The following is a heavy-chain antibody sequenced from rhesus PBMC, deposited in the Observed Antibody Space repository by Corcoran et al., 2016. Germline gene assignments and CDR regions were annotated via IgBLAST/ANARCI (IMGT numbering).Heavy chain of an antibody. V-gene: IGHV4-165*01. CDR3: ARAPRRRVDV. J-gene: IGHJ5-1*01. Sequence: QVQLQESGPGLVKPSETLSLTCAVSGGSFRGYYWGGIRQPPGKGLEWLGYIRWSSGSTDYNPSLKRLVTISTDTAKNQFSLKLSSGTAADTAVYYCARAPRRRVDVWGPGVLVTVSS. CDR1: GGSFRGYY. CDR2: IRWSSGST.